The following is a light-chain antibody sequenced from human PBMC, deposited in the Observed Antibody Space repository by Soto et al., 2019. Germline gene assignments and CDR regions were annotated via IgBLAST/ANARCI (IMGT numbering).Light chain of an antibody. CDR1: SSDVGSYNL. CDR2: EGS. J-gene: IGLJ1*01. Sequence: QSVLTQPASVSGSPGQSITISCTGTSSDVGSYNLVSWYQQHPGKAPKLIIYEGSKRPSGVSNRFSGSKSGNTASLTISGLQADDEADYYCCSYAGSSTYVFGTGTKVPVL. CDR3: CSYAGSSTYV. V-gene: IGLV2-23*01.